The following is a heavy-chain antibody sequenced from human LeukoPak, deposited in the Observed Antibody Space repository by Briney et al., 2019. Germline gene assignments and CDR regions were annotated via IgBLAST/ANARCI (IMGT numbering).Heavy chain of an antibody. V-gene: IGHV3-30*02. Sequence: PGGSLRLSCAASGFAFTRHVMHWVRQAPGKGLEWVAYIHYDGIDKNYADTVKGRFTISRDNAKNSVYLQMNSLRVEDTAVYYCARRGLPDVWGKGTTVTVSS. D-gene: IGHD2-15*01. CDR2: IHYDGIDK. CDR3: ARRGLPDV. CDR1: GFAFTRHV. J-gene: IGHJ6*03.